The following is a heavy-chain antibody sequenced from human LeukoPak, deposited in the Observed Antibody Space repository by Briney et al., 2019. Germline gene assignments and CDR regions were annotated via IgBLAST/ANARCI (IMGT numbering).Heavy chain of an antibody. CDR1: GGSISSSSYY. J-gene: IGHJ4*02. D-gene: IGHD4-17*01. CDR2: IYYSGST. V-gene: IGHV4-39*07. Sequence: SETLSLTCTVSGGSISSSSYYWGWIRQPPGKGLEWIGSIYYSGSTYYNPSLKSRVTISVDTSKNQFSLKLSSMTAADTAVYYCATSDTVTTGVDYWGQGTLVTVSS. CDR3: ATSDTVTTGVDY.